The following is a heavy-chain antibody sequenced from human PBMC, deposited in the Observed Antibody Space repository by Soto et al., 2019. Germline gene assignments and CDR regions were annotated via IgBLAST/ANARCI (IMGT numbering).Heavy chain of an antibody. Sequence: EVQLLESGGGLVQPGGSLRLSCAASGFTFSSYAMSWVRQAPGKGLEWVSGISGSGGSTHYADSVKGRFTISRDNSKNTLYLQMNSLRAEDTAVYYCAKVWSSWNDPLDFWGQGTLVTVSS. J-gene: IGHJ4*02. CDR1: GFTFSSYA. V-gene: IGHV3-23*01. D-gene: IGHD1-1*01. CDR3: AKVWSSWNDPLDF. CDR2: ISGSGGST.